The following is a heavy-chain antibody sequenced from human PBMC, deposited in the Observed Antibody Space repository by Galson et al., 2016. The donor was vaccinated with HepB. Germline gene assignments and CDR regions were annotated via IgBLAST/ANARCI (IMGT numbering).Heavy chain of an antibody. Sequence: SLRLSCAASGFTFSSYWMNWVRQVPGKGLEWLAQIKEDRGEKYYADSLKGRITISRDNAKNSLYLQMNSLRAEDTAIYYCARDSTVPGHSIDYYGQGTLNTLSS. CDR3: ARDSTVPGHSIDY. CDR1: GFTFSSYW. V-gene: IGHV3-7*01. J-gene: IGHJ4*02. CDR2: IKEDRGEK. D-gene: IGHD2-2*01.